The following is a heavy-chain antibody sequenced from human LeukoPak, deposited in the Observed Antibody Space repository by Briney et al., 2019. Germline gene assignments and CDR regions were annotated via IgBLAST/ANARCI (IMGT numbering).Heavy chain of an antibody. CDR1: GCTFRSYA. Sequence: GGSLRLSCAASGCTFRSYAMCWVRQAPGKGLEWVSTISGSGTYYADSVKGRFTISRDNSKNTLYLQMCSLRAEDTAVDYCAKILGSSSPRSVDYWGQGTLVTVSS. CDR2: ISGSGT. CDR3: AKILGSSSPRSVDY. D-gene: IGHD6-13*01. V-gene: IGHV3-23*01. J-gene: IGHJ4*02.